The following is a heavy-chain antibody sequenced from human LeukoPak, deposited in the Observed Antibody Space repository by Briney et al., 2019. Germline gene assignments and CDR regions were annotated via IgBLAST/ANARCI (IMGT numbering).Heavy chain of an antibody. V-gene: IGHV3-20*04. D-gene: IGHD1-26*01. Sequence: GGSLRLSCAASGFTFDDYDMSWVRQVPGKGLEWVCALNWIGVSTGYADSVKGRFTISRDNAKNSLYLQMNSLRAEDTAVYYCASANYSGSYLRGYFDYWGQGTLVTVSS. CDR3: ASANYSGSYLRGYFDY. J-gene: IGHJ4*02. CDR2: LNWIGVST. CDR1: GFTFDDYD.